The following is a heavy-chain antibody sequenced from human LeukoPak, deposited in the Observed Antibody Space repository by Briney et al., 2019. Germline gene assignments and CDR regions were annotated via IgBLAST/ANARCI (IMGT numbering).Heavy chain of an antibody. CDR3: ARRRWGMDV. D-gene: IGHD3-3*01. CDR2: IDPNGGTT. Sequence: ASVTVSCTASGYTFTSYDINWVRQAPGQGPEWMGMIDPNGGTTTYAQKFWGRVTMTRDTSTTTVYMELSSLTSDDTAVYYCARRRWGMDVWGQGTTVTVSS. CDR1: GYTFTSYD. V-gene: IGHV1-46*01. J-gene: IGHJ6*02.